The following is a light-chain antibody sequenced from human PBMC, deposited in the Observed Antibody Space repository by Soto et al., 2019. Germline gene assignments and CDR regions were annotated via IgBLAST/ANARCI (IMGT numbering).Light chain of an antibody. CDR2: EVS. CDR3: CSYAGSGIYV. CDR1: SSDVGSYNL. J-gene: IGLJ1*01. V-gene: IGLV2-23*02. Sequence: QSALTQPASVSGSPGQSITISCTGTSSDVGSYNLVSWYQQHPGKAPKLMIYEVSKRPSGVSNRFSGSKSGNTASLTISGLQAEDEADYYCCSYAGSGIYVFGTGTKVTLL.